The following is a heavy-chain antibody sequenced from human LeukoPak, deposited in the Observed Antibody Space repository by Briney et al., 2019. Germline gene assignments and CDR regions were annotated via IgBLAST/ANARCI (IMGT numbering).Heavy chain of an antibody. V-gene: IGHV3-7*01. CDR1: GFTFRNSW. CDR2: MNEEASRI. Sequence: GGSLRLSCAASGFTFRNSWMSWVRQAPGKGLEWVANMNEEASRIYYLDSVKGRFTISRDNAKNSLFLQMNSLRAEDTAVYYCARDGDGLIFPTDSRGQGTLVTVSS. D-gene: IGHD2-21*01. CDR3: ARDGDGLIFPTDS. J-gene: IGHJ4*02.